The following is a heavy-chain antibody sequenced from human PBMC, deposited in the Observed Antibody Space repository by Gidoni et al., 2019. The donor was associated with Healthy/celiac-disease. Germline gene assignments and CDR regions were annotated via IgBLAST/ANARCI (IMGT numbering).Heavy chain of an antibody. Sequence: EVQLVESGGGLVKPGGSLRLSCAASGFTFSNAWMSWVRQAPGKGLEWVGRIKSKTDGGTTDYAAPVKGRFTISRDDSKNTLYLQMNSLKTEDTAVYYCTTASGYDYYYYYGMDVWGQGTTVTVSS. J-gene: IGHJ6*02. CDR3: TTASGYDYYYYYGMDV. V-gene: IGHV3-15*01. D-gene: IGHD5-12*01. CDR2: IKSKTDGGTT. CDR1: GFTFSNAW.